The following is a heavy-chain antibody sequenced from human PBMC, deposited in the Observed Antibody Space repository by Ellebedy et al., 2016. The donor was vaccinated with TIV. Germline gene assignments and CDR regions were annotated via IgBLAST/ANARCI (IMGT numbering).Heavy chain of an antibody. D-gene: IGHD6-13*01. CDR3: ARLGVIAAAGASDY. Sequence: PGGSLRLSCAASGFTFSGYYMSWFRQAPGKGPEWVSYISYSGDLMYYADSVKGRFTTSRDNAENSLYPQMNSLRAEDTAVYYCARLGVIAAAGASDYWGQGTLVIVSS. CDR2: ISYSGDLM. J-gene: IGHJ4*02. V-gene: IGHV3-11*01. CDR1: GFTFSGYY.